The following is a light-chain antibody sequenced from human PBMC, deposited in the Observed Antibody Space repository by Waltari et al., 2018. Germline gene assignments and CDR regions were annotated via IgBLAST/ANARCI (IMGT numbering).Light chain of an antibody. CDR3: ASYTSANTVL. Sequence: QSGLTQPASVSGSPGQSITISCTGTRSDIGYYNFVSWYQQHPGKAPKLVIFDVSRCPSGVANGFSGSKSGNTASLTISGLQAEDEAAYYCASYTSANTVLFGGGTKVTVL. J-gene: IGLJ2*01. CDR2: DVS. V-gene: IGLV2-14*03. CDR1: RSDIGYYNF.